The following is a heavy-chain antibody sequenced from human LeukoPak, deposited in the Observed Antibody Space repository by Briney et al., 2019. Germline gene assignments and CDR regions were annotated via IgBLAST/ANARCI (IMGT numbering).Heavy chain of an antibody. Sequence: ASVRVSCKASGYTFTSYGISWVRQAPGQGLEWMGWISAYNGNTNYAQKLQGRVTMTTDTSPSTAYMELRSLRSDETTVYYCARDRRSVAVAGIIFDPWGQGTLVTVSS. J-gene: IGHJ5*02. CDR3: ARDRRSVAVAGIIFDP. D-gene: IGHD6-13*01. V-gene: IGHV1-18*01. CDR1: GYTFTSYG. CDR2: ISAYNGNT.